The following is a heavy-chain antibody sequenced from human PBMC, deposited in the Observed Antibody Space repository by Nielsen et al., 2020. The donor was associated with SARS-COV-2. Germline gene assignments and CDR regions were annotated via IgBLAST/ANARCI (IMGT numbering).Heavy chain of an antibody. J-gene: IGHJ6*03. CDR2: INPDSIST. Sequence: GESLKISCAASGFSFDTYWMHWARQSPGKGLVWLARINPDSISTTYAHSVEGRFTISRDNTKNTVYLQMNRLSVEDSAMYYCAGQNGKDYYFFYMDVWGKGTTVSVSS. CDR3: AGQNGKDYYFFYMDV. V-gene: IGHV3-74*01. CDR1: GFSFDTYW. D-gene: IGHD2-8*01.